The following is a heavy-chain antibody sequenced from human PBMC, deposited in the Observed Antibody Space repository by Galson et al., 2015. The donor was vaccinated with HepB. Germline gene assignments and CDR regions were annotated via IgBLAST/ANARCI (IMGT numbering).Heavy chain of an antibody. CDR1: GFTFSNAW. CDR3: TTNYGSGSYYPDY. D-gene: IGHD3-10*01. Sequence: SLRLSCAASGFTFSNAWMSWVRQAPGKGLEWVGRIKSKTDGGTTDYAAPVKGRFTISRDDSKNTLYLQMNSLKTEDTAVYYCTTNYGSGSYYPDYWGQGTLVTVSS. J-gene: IGHJ4*02. CDR2: IKSKTDGGTT. V-gene: IGHV3-15*01.